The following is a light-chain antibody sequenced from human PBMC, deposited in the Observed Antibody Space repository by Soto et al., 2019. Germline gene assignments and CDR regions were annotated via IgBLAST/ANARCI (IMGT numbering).Light chain of an antibody. Sequence: EIVLTQSPVTLSVSPGERATLFCRASQSASTNLAWYQHKPGQAPRLLIYGASTRATAIPARFSGSESGPEDTLTINSLESEDFAVYYCQHYNSWPRIAFGQGTRLEIK. CDR2: GAS. J-gene: IGKJ5*01. V-gene: IGKV3-15*01. CDR3: QHYNSWPRIA. CDR1: QSASTN.